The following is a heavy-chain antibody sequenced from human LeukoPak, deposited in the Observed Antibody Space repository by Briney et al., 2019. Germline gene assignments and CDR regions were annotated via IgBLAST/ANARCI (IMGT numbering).Heavy chain of an antibody. V-gene: IGHV3-23*01. CDR3: ARDGDSSGYCLDY. Sequence: PGGSLRLSCAASGFTFSSHAMSWVRQAPGKGLEWVSAISISGGSTYYADSVKGRFTISRDNSKNTLYLQMNSLRAEDTAVYYCARDGDSSGYCLDYWGQGTLVTVSS. J-gene: IGHJ4*02. CDR2: ISISGGST. D-gene: IGHD3-22*01. CDR1: GFTFSSHA.